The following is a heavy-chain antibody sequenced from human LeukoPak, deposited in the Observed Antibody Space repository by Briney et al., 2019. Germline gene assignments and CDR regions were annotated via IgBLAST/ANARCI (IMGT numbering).Heavy chain of an antibody. J-gene: IGHJ3*02. CDR3: ARHRVEMATIRAFDI. CDR2: INWNGGST. D-gene: IGHD5-24*01. V-gene: IGHV3-20*04. CDR1: GFTFDDYG. Sequence: GGSPRLSCAASGFTFDDYGMSWVRQAPGKGLEWVSGINWNGGSTGYADSVKGRFTISRDNAKNSLYLQMNSLRAEDTAVYYCARHRVEMATIRAFDIWGQGTMVTVSS.